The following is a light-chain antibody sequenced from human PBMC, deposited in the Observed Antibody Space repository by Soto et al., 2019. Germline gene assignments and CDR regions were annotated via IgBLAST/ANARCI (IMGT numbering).Light chain of an antibody. Sequence: ELVLTQSPVALSLSSGERATLSCRASQSVSSTLLTWYQQKPGQAPRLLIYGVSSRATGIPDRFSGSGSRTDFTLTISRVEPEDFAVYFCQHYGDSSWTFGQGSRVEIK. J-gene: IGKJ1*01. V-gene: IGKV3-20*01. CDR3: QHYGDSSWT. CDR2: GVS. CDR1: QSVSSTL.